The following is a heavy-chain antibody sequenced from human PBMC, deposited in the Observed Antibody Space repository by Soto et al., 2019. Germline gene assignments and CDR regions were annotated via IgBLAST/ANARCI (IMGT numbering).Heavy chain of an antibody. CDR3: WREHLIDLYYYYRMEV. CDR2: IWYDGSNK. CDR1: GFTFSSYG. V-gene: IGHV3-33*01. D-gene: IGHD3-16*01. Sequence: GGSLRLSCAASGFTFSSYGMHWVRQAPGKGLEWVAVIWYDGSNKYYADSVKGRFTISRDNSKNTLYLQMNSLRAEDTAFFFCWREHLIDLYYYYRMEVWGPGDKVNVSS. J-gene: IGHJ6*02.